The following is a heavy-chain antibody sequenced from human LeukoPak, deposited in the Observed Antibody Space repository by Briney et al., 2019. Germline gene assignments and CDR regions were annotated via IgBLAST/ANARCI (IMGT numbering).Heavy chain of an antibody. D-gene: IGHD4-23*01. J-gene: IGHJ6*04. V-gene: IGHV3-23*01. CDR1: GFTFSTHA. CDR3: ARDPGVIPVNFVDV. CDR2: ISGPGGTT. Sequence: GGSLRLSCVVSGFTFSTHAMTWVRQAPGKGLERVSDISGPGGTTYYAASVKGRFTISRDNSKNTLFLQMNSLRAEDTAVYYCARDPGVIPVNFVDVWGKGITVIVSS.